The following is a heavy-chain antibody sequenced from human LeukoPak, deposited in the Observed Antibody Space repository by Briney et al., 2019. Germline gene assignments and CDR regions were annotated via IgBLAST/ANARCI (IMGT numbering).Heavy chain of an antibody. D-gene: IGHD6-6*01. CDR2: INHSGST. CDR3: ARQYSSSSRWFDP. Sequence: SETLSLTCAVYGGSFSGYYWSWIRQPPGKGLEWTGEINHSGSTNYNPSLKSRVTISVDTSKNQFSLKLSSVTAADTAVYYCARQYSSSSRWFDPWGQGTLVTVSS. CDR1: GGSFSGYY. J-gene: IGHJ5*02. V-gene: IGHV4-34*01.